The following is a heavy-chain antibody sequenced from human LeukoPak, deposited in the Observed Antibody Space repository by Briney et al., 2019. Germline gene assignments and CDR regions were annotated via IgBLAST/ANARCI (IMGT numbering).Heavy chain of an antibody. CDR3: VKDRRHTVSGGYFDL. CDR1: GFTFSSYG. Sequence: GGSLRLSCAASGFTFSSYGMHWVRQAPGKGLEWVAVISYDGSNKYYADSVKGRFTISRDNAKNSLYLQMNSLRAGDTALYYCVKDRRHTVSGGYFDLWGRGTLVIVSS. V-gene: IGHV3-30*18. CDR2: ISYDGSNK. D-gene: IGHD3-10*01. J-gene: IGHJ2*01.